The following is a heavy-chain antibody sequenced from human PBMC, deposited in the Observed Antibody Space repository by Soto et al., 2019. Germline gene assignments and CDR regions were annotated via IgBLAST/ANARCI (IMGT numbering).Heavy chain of an antibody. V-gene: IGHV3-21*01. Sequence: EVQLVESGGGLVKPGGSLRLSCAASGFTFSYYSMNWVRQAPGKGLEWVSSSSSSSTYINYADALMGRFSVSRDNSNNSLFLFMTSLRAEDTAVYYCARGHGTYLYVSSWSPRYWGQGTLVTVSS. CDR2: SSSSSTYI. CDR1: GFTFSYYS. D-gene: IGHD6-13*01. CDR3: ARGHGTYLYVSSWSPRY. J-gene: IGHJ4*02.